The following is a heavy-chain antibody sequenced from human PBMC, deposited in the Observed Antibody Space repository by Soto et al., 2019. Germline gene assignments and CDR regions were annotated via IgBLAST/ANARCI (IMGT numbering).Heavy chain of an antibody. V-gene: IGHV3-23*01. D-gene: IGHD6-13*01. Sequence: GGSLRLSCAASGFTFSSYAMNWVRQAPGKGLEWVSVISGSGDSTYYADSVKGRFTISRDDSKNTLYLQMNSLRTEDTAVYYCARRGPGTYFDYWGQGTLVTVS. J-gene: IGHJ4*02. CDR2: ISGSGDST. CDR3: ARRGPGTYFDY. CDR1: GFTFSSYA.